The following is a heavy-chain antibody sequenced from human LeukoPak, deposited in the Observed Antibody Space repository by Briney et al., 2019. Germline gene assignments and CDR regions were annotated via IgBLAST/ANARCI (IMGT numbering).Heavy chain of an antibody. V-gene: IGHV3-7*01. CDR1: GFTFSR. Sequence: GGSLRLSCAASGFTFSRMSWVRQAPGKGLEWVANIKQDGSEKYYVDSVKGRFTISRGNAKNSLYLQMNSLRAEDTAVYYCARKNGLDYWGQGTLVTVSS. CDR2: IKQDGSEK. CDR3: ARKNGLDY. J-gene: IGHJ4*02.